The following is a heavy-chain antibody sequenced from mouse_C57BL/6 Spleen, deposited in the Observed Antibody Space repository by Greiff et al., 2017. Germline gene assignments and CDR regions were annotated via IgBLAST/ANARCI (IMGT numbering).Heavy chain of an antibody. Sequence: QVQLKQPGAELVKPGASVKLSCKASGYTFTSYWMHWVKQRPGQGLEWIGMIHPNSGSTNYNEKFKSKATLTVDKSSSTAYMQLSSLTSEDSAVYYCARGYDYDGAWFAYWGQGTLVTVSA. CDR2: IHPNSGST. V-gene: IGHV1-64*01. J-gene: IGHJ3*01. D-gene: IGHD2-4*01. CDR3: ARGYDYDGAWFAY. CDR1: GYTFTSYW.